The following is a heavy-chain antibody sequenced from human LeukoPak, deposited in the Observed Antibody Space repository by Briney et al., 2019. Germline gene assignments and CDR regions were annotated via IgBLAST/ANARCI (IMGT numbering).Heavy chain of an antibody. CDR1: GGSINSYY. D-gene: IGHD6-13*01. CDR2: VYYSGSP. CDR3: ASHLSSWFDP. J-gene: IGHJ5*02. V-gene: IGHV4-59*01. Sequence: SETLSLTCTVSGGSINSYYWSWIRQPPGKGLEWIGYVYYSGSPNYNPSLKSRVTISLDTSNNQFSLKLSSVTAADTAVYYCASHLSSWFDPWGQGTLVTVSS.